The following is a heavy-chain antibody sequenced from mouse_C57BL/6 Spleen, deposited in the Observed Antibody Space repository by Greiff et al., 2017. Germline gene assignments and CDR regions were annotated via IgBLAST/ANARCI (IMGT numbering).Heavy chain of an antibody. V-gene: IGHV1-50*01. CDR3: ARSAYYYGSSYDYAMDY. CDR1: GYTFTSYW. D-gene: IGHD1-1*01. Sequence: LQQPGAELVKPGASVKLSCKASGYTFTSYWMQWVKQRPGQGLEWIGEIDPSDSYTNYNQKFKGKATLTVDTSSSTAYMQLSSLTSEDSAVYYCARSAYYYGSSYDYAMDYWGQGTSVTVSS. CDR2: IDPSDSYT. J-gene: IGHJ4*01.